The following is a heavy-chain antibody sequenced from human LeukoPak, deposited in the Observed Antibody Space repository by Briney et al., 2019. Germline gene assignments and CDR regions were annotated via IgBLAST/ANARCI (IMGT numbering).Heavy chain of an antibody. J-gene: IGHJ6*02. V-gene: IGHV3-48*02. CDR1: GFTFSSNS. CDR3: ARVQPPPTVVTPRYYYYGMDV. Sequence: GGSLRLSCAASGFTFSSNSMNWVRQAPGKGLEWVSYISSSSSTIYYADSVKGRFTISRDNAKNSLYLQMNSLRDEDTAVYYCARVQPPPTVVTPRYYYYGMDVWGQGTTVTVSS. D-gene: IGHD4-23*01. CDR2: ISSSSSTI.